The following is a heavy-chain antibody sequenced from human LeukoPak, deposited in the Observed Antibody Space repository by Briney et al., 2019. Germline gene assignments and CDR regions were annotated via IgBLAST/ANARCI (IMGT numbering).Heavy chain of an antibody. CDR3: ARDSMIANRAFDY. CDR1: GYTFTGYY. CDR2: VSAYNGNT. Sequence: ASVKVSCKASGYTFTGYYMHWVRQAPGQGREWMGWVSAYNGNTNYAQKLQGRVTMTTDTSTSTAYMELRSLRSDDTAVYYCARDSMIANRAFDYWGQGTLVTVSS. D-gene: IGHD2/OR15-2a*01. V-gene: IGHV1-18*04. J-gene: IGHJ4*02.